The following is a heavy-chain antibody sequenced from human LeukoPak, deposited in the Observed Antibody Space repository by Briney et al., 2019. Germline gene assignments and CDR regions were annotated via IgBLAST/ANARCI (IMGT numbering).Heavy chain of an antibody. V-gene: IGHV3-20*04. J-gene: IGHJ6*04. Sequence: GGSLRLSCAASGFTSNDYGMSWVRQAPGKGLEWVSAINWNGGCTGYADSVKGRFTISRDNAKNSLYLQMNSLRAKDTALYYGARGVDGFNENHRSNYKRLMDGGGEGTTVTVSS. CDR1: GFTSNDYG. D-gene: IGHD3-9*01. CDR3: ARGVDGFNENHRSNYKRLMDG. CDR2: INWNGGCT.